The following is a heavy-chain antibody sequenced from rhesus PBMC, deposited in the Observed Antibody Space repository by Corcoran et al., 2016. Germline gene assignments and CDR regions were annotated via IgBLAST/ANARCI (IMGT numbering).Heavy chain of an antibody. CDR2: IYSGGSST. J-gene: IGHJ4*01. V-gene: IGHV3S5*01. Sequence: EVQLVETGGGLVQPGGSLKLSCAASGFTFSSYGMSWVRQAPGKGLECVSAIYSGGSSTYYADSVKGRFTISRDNSKNTLSLQMNSLRAEDTAVYYCAKAGGAAAVVWGQGVLVTVSS. CDR1: GFTFSSYG. CDR3: AKAGGAAAVV. D-gene: IGHD6-25*01.